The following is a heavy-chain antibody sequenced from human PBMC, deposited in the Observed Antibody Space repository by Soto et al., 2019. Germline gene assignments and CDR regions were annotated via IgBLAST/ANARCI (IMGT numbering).Heavy chain of an antibody. D-gene: IGHD3-22*01. CDR2: INAGNGNT. V-gene: IGHV1-3*01. CDR1: GYTFTSYA. J-gene: IGHJ6*02. Sequence: ASVKVSCKASGYTFTSYAMHWVRQAPGQRLEWMGWINAGNGNTKYSQKFQGRVTITRDTSASTAYMELSSLRSEDTAVYYCATCRIRYHSSGYYDGIYGMDVWGQGATVTVSS. CDR3: ATCRIRYHSSGYYDGIYGMDV.